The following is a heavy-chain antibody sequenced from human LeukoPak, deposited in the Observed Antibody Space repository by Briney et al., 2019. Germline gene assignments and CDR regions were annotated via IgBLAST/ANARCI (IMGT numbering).Heavy chain of an antibody. CDR2: MNPNSGNT. D-gene: IGHD3-22*01. J-gene: IGHJ3*02. CDR1: GYTFTSYD. V-gene: IGHV1-8*01. Sequence: GASVKVSCKASGYTFTSYDINWVRQATRQGLEWMGWMNPNSGNTGYAQKFQGRVTMTRNTSISTAYMELSSLRSEDTAVYYCARQWVDDSSGPDDAFDIWGQGTMVTVSS. CDR3: ARQWVDDSSGPDDAFDI.